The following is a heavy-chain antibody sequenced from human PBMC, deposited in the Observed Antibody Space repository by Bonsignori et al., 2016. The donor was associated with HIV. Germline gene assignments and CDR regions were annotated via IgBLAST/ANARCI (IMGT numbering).Heavy chain of an antibody. V-gene: IGHV3-7*03. Sequence: WIRQPPGKGLEWVANIKQDGSEKYYVDSVKGRFTISRDNANNSLHLQMNSLRAEDTAVYYCARVKSVVVIRGTIDWFDPWGQGTLVTVSS. CDR2: IKQDGSEK. CDR3: ARVKSVVVIRGTIDWFDP. D-gene: IGHD2-15*01. J-gene: IGHJ5*02.